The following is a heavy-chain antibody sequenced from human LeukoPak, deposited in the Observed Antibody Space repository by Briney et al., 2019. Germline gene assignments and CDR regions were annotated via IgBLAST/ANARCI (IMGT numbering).Heavy chain of an antibody. CDR1: GFTLSNAW. CDR3: GSTRGNY. V-gene: IGHV3-15*01. J-gene: IGHJ4*02. Sequence: GGSLRLSCVASGFTLSNAWMSWVRQAPGKGLEWVGRIKSKTDGGTIDYGAPVKGRFTISRDDSKNTLDLQMNSLKTEDTAVYYCGSTRGNYGGQGILVTVSS. CDR2: IKSKTDGGTI. D-gene: IGHD5/OR15-5a*01.